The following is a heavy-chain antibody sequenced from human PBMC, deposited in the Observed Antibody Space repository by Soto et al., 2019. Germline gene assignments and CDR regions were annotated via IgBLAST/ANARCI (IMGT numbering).Heavy chain of an antibody. D-gene: IGHD5-18*01. V-gene: IGHV1-46*03. CDR3: ARVYPSDTRYGYVGNNWLDP. CDR2: INPSGGST. Sequence: GASVKVSCKASGYTFTSYYMHWVRQAPGQGLEWMGIINPSGGSTSYAQKFQGRVTMTRDTSTSTVYMELSSLRSEDTAVYYCARVYPSDTRYGYVGNNWLDPCGQGTLVTVS. J-gene: IGHJ5*02. CDR1: GYTFTSYY.